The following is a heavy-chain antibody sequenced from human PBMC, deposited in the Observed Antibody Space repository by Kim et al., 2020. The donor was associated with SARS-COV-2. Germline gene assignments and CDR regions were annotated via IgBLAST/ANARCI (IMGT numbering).Heavy chain of an antibody. CDR2: INHSGST. CDR1: GGSFSGYY. V-gene: IGHV4-34*01. CDR3: ASFSNNHYYHSVAFDI. D-gene: IGHD3-22*01. J-gene: IGHJ3*02. Sequence: SETLSLTCAVYGGSFSGYYWSWIRQPPGKGLEWIGEINHSGSTNYNPSLKSRVTISVDTSKNQFSLKLSSVTAADTAVYYCASFSNNHYYHSVAFDIWGQGTMVTVSS.